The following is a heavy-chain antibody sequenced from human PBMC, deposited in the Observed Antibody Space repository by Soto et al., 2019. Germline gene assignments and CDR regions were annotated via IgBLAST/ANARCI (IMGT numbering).Heavy chain of an antibody. CDR1: GFTFSSYA. J-gene: IGHJ4*02. CDR2: ISGSGGST. CDR3: ARAVKGYSSGWYHFDY. V-gene: IGHV3-23*01. D-gene: IGHD6-19*01. Sequence: EVQLLESGGGLVQPGGSLRLSCAASGFTFSSYAMSWVRQAPGKGLEWVSAISGSGGSTYHADSVKGRFTISRDNSKNTLYLQMNSLRAEDTAVYYCARAVKGYSSGWYHFDYWGQGTLVTVSS.